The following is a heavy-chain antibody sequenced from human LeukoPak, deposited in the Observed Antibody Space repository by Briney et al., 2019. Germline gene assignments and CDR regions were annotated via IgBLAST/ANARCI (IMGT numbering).Heavy chain of an antibody. D-gene: IGHD1-1*01. J-gene: IGHJ6*03. CDR1: GFTFSNYA. Sequence: GGSLRLSCAASGFTFSNYAMRWVRQAPGKGLEWVSGISGSGDSTYYADSVKGRFTISRDNAKNSLYLQMSSLRAEDTAVYYCARGRHERPERHYYYYMDVWGKGTTVTVSS. V-gene: IGHV3-23*01. CDR3: ARGRHERPERHYYYYMDV. CDR2: ISGSGDST.